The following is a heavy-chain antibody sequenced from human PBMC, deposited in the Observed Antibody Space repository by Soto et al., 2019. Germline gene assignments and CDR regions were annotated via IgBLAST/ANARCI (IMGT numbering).Heavy chain of an antibody. CDR2: IYYSGST. CDR3: ASLYSGYDYDVDY. V-gene: IGHV4-59*08. J-gene: IGHJ4*02. D-gene: IGHD5-12*01. Sequence: QVQLQESGPGLVKPSETLSLTCTVSGGSISSYYWSWIRQPPGKGLEWIGYIYYSGSTNYNPSLKSRVTITVDTSKNKFSLKLSSVTAADTAVYYCASLYSGYDYDVDYWGQGTLVTVSS. CDR1: GGSISSYY.